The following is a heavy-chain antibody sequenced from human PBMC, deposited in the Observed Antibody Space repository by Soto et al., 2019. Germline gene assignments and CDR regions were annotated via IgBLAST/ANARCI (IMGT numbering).Heavy chain of an antibody. CDR3: ASEGRAVDTARDRLSAFDI. CDR1: GGTFSSYT. Sequence: QVQLVQSGAEVKNPGSSVKVSCKASGGTFSSYTISWVRQAPGQGLEWMGRIIPILGIANYAQKFQGRVTITADKSTSTAYMELSSLRSEDTAVYYCASEGRAVDTARDRLSAFDIWGQGTMVTVSS. D-gene: IGHD5-18*01. V-gene: IGHV1-69*02. CDR2: IIPILGIA. J-gene: IGHJ3*02.